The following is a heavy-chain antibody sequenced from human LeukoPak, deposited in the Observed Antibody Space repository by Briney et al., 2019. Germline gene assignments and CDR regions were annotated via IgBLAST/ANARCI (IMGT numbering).Heavy chain of an antibody. Sequence: GGSLRLSCAASGFTFSNAWMSWVRQAPGKGLEWVGRIKSKTDGGTTDYAAPVRGRFSISRDDSNNTLSLQMNSLKIEDTAVYYCARESTYYDFWSGFPHHYGMDVWGQGTTVTVSS. D-gene: IGHD3-3*01. J-gene: IGHJ6*02. CDR3: ARESTYYDFWSGFPHHYGMDV. V-gene: IGHV3-15*01. CDR2: IKSKTDGGTT. CDR1: GFTFSNAW.